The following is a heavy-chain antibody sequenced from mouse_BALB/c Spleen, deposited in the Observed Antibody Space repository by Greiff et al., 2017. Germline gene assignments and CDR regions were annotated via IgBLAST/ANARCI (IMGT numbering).Heavy chain of an antibody. J-gene: IGHJ3*01. Sequence: EVQLQQSGPGLVKPSQSLSLTCSVTGYSITSGYYWNWIRQFPGNKLEWMGYISYDGSNNYNPSLKNRISITRDTSKNQFFLKLNSVTTEDTATYYCARDDYGPFADWGQGTLVTVSA. V-gene: IGHV3-6*02. CDR1: GYSITSGYY. D-gene: IGHD1-2*01. CDR2: ISYDGSN. CDR3: ARDDYGPFAD.